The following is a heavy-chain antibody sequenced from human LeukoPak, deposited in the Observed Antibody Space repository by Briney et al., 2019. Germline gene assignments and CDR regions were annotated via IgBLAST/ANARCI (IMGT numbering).Heavy chain of an antibody. CDR2: ISTSSSYT. CDR1: GFTFSDYY. CDR3: ARPYSGSSPGVVAY. Sequence: GGSLRLSCAASGFTFSDYYMSWVRQAPGKGLEWVSYISTSSSYTKYADSVKGRFTISRDNTKNSLLLQMNSLSAEDTAVYYCARPYSGSSPGVVAYWGQGTLVTVSS. J-gene: IGHJ4*02. V-gene: IGHV3-11*03. D-gene: IGHD1-26*01.